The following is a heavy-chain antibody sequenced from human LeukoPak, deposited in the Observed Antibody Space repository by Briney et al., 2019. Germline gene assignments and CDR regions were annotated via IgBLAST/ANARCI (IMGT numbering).Heavy chain of an antibody. J-gene: IGHJ6*02. CDR2: ISGSGGST. V-gene: IGHV3-23*01. Sequence: GGSLRLSCAASGFTFNNYGMSWVRQAPGKGLEWVSAISGSGGSTYYADSVKGRFTISRDNSKNTLYLQMNSLRAEDTAVYYCAREFGVVIYYYYYGMDVWGQGTTVTVSS. D-gene: IGHD3-3*01. CDR3: AREFGVVIYYYYYGMDV. CDR1: GFTFNNYG.